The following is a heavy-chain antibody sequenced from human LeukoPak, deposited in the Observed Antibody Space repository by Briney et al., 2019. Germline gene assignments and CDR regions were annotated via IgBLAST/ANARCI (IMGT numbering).Heavy chain of an antibody. CDR2: IYYSGST. J-gene: IGHJ4*02. CDR1: GGSISSSSYY. Sequence: PSETLSLTCTVSGGSISSSSYYWGWIRQPPGKGLEWIGSIYYSGSTYYNPSLKSRVTISVDTSKNQFSLKLSSVTAADTAVYYCARALIDVGSFDFWGQGALVTVSS. CDR3: ARALIDVGSFDF. D-gene: IGHD3-16*02. V-gene: IGHV4-39*01.